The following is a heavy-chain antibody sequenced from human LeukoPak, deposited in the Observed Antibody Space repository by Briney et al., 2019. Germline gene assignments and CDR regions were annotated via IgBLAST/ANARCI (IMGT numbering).Heavy chain of an antibody. CDR3: VRVPYSSGWYYFDY. CDR1: GFTFSDYE. CDR2: ITSSGSAI. J-gene: IGHJ4*02. Sequence: GGSLRLSCAASGFTFSDYEMNWVRQAPGKGLEWISFITSSGSAIYYADPVKGRFTISRDNAKNSLYLQMDSLRADDASVYYCVRVPYSSGWYYFDYWGQGTLVTVSS. V-gene: IGHV3-48*03. D-gene: IGHD6-19*01.